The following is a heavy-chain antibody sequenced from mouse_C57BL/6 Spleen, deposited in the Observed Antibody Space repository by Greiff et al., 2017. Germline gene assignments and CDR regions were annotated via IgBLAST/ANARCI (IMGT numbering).Heavy chain of an antibody. CDR1: GYTFTDYN. Sequence: VQLKESGPELVKPGASVKIPCKASGYTFTDYNMDWVKQSHGKSLEWIGDINPNNGGTIYNQKFKGKATLTVDKSSSTAYMELRSLTSEDTAVYYCASYYYGVWGQGTTLTVSS. CDR2: INPNNGGT. J-gene: IGHJ2*01. CDR3: ASYYYGV. D-gene: IGHD1-1*01. V-gene: IGHV1-18*01.